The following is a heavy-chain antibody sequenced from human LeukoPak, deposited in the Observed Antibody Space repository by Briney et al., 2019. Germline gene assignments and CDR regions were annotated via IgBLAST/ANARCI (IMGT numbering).Heavy chain of an antibody. J-gene: IGHJ6*02. CDR1: GFTFSSYA. V-gene: IGHV3-23*01. D-gene: IGHD3-9*01. Sequence: PGGSLRLSCAASGFTFSSYAMSWVRQAPGKGLEWVSAISGSGGSTYYADPVKGRFTISRDNSKNTLYLQMNSLRAEDTAVYYCARENYDILSRHYYYGMDVWGQGTTVTVSS. CDR2: ISGSGGST. CDR3: ARENYDILSRHYYYGMDV.